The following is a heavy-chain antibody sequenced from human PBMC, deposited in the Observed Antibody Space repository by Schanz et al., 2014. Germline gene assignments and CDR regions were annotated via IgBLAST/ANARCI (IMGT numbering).Heavy chain of an antibody. D-gene: IGHD1-7*01. CDR1: GFSFSIFA. CDR2: ISGSGGDT. CDR3: AMGGYQLHH. V-gene: IGHV3-23*04. Sequence: EVQLVESGGGLAQPGGSLRLSCAASGFSFSIFAMTWVRQAPGQGLEWVSTISGSGGDTYPADSVKGRFTISRDNSNNTLYLQMNSLRVEDTAVYYCAMGGYQLHHWGQGTLVTVSS. J-gene: IGHJ4*02.